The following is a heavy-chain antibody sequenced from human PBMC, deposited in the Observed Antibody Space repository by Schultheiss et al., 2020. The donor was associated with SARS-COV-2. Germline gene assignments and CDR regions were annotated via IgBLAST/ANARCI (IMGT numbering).Heavy chain of an antibody. J-gene: IGHJ4*02. D-gene: IGHD1-1*01. CDR3: ARGDWKGGDFYFDY. CDR1: GGSISSYY. CDR2: IYTSGST. Sequence: SETLSLTCTVSGGSISSYYWSWIRQPAGKGLEWIGRIYTSGSTNYNPSLKSRVTMSVDTSKNQFSLKLSSVTAADTAVYYCARGDWKGGDFYFDYWGQGTLVTVSS. V-gene: IGHV4-4*07.